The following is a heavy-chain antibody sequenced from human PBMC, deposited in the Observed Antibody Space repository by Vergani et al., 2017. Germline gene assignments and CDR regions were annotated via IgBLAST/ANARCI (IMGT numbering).Heavy chain of an antibody. CDR1: GGSISSGGYY. D-gene: IGHD3-3*01. V-gene: IGHV4-31*03. Sequence: QVQLQESGPGLVKPSETLSLTCTVSGGSISSGGYYWSWIRQHPGKGLEWIGYIYYSGSTYYNPSLKSRVTISVDTSKNQFSLKLSSVTAADTAVYYCARLLRFPPNLYYFDYWGQGTLVTVSS. J-gene: IGHJ4*02. CDR2: IYYSGST. CDR3: ARLLRFPPNLYYFDY.